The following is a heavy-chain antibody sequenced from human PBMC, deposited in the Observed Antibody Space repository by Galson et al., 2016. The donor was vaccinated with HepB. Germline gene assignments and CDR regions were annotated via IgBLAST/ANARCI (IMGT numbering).Heavy chain of an antibody. V-gene: IGHV3-53*01. CDR3: ARRRGSGSHDY. CDR2: LYSGGST. J-gene: IGHJ4*02. D-gene: IGHD3-10*01. CDR1: GFIVSSND. Sequence: LRLSCAASGFIVSSNDMSWVRQAPGKGLEWVSVLYSGGSTYYADSVKGRFTISRDNSKNTLYLQMNSLRAEDTAVYYCARRRGSGSHDYWGQGTLVTVSS.